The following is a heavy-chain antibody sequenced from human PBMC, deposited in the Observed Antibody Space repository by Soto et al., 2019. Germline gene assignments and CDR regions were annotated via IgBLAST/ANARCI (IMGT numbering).Heavy chain of an antibody. V-gene: IGHV3-30-3*01. D-gene: IGHD6-19*01. J-gene: IGHJ3*01. CDR3: ARVLTQTGYSSGWHAFDV. CDR2: ISYDGSNK. Sequence: PGGSLRLSCAASGFTFSSYAMHWVRQAPGKGLEWVALISYDGSNKYYADSVKGRFTISRDNSKNTLSLQMNSLRPEDTALYYCARVLTQTGYSSGWHAFDVCGQGPMVNVSS. CDR1: GFTFSSYA.